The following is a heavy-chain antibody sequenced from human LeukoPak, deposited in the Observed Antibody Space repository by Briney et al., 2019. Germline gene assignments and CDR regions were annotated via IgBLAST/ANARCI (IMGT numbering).Heavy chain of an antibody. CDR2: IYTSGST. J-gene: IGHJ4*02. CDR1: GGSISSYY. D-gene: IGHD3-22*01. V-gene: IGHV4-4*09. CDR3: ARHDSHYYYDSSGYPIRGYYFDY. Sequence: SETLSLTCTVSGGSISSYYWSWIRQPPGKGLEWIGYIYTSGSTNYNPSLKTRVTISVDTSTNQFSLKLSSVPAADTAVYYCARHDSHYYYDSSGYPIRGYYFDYWGQGTLVTVSS.